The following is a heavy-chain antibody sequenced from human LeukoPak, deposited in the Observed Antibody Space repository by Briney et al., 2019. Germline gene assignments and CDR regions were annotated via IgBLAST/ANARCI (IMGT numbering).Heavy chain of an antibody. CDR1: GYTLTELS. D-gene: IGHD5-12*01. Sequence: ASVKVSCKVSGYTLTELSMHWVRQAPGQGLEWMGWISAYNGNTNYAQKLQGRVTMTTDTSTSTAYMELRSLRSDDTAVYYCARAPLWIVAMDVWGKGTTVTISS. CDR3: ARAPLWIVAMDV. V-gene: IGHV1-18*01. J-gene: IGHJ6*03. CDR2: ISAYNGNT.